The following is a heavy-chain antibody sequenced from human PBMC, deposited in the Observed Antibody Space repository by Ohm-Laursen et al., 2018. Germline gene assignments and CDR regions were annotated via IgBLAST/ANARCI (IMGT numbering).Heavy chain of an antibody. CDR2: INPSGGST. Sequence: AASVKVSCKASGYTFTSYYMHWVRQAPGQGLEWMGIINPSGGSTSYAQKFQGRVTMTRDTSTSTVYMELSSLRSEDKAVYYCARDSSGYDLEADTDYWGQGTLVTVSS. D-gene: IGHD5-12*01. CDR3: ARDSSGYDLEADTDY. J-gene: IGHJ4*02. V-gene: IGHV1-46*01. CDR1: GYTFTSYY.